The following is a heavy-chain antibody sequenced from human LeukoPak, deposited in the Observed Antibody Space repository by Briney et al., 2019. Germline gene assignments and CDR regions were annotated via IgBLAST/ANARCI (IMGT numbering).Heavy chain of an antibody. V-gene: IGHV5-51*01. CDR1: GYTFTNYW. Sequence: GESLNISFRASGYTFTNYWIAWVRQMPGKGLEWMGIIYPGDSDTRYSPSFQGQVTISADKSISTAYVQWSSLKASDTAMYYCARHGTYYDYWGQGTLVTVSS. CDR3: ARHGTYYDY. CDR2: IYPGDSDT. J-gene: IGHJ4*02.